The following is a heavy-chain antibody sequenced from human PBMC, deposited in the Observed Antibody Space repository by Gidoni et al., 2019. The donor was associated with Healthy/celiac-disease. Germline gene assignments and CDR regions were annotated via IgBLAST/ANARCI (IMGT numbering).Heavy chain of an antibody. V-gene: IGHV3-30*18. CDR3: AKVGKYWQQLVGGDY. D-gene: IGHD6-13*01. Sequence: QVQLVESGGGVVQPGRSLRLSCAASGFTFSSYGMHWVRQAPGKGLEWVAVISYDGSNKYYADSVKGRFTISRDNSKNTLYLQMNSLRAEDTAVYYCAKVGKYWQQLVGGDYWGQGTLVTVSS. CDR1: GFTFSSYG. J-gene: IGHJ4*02. CDR2: ISYDGSNK.